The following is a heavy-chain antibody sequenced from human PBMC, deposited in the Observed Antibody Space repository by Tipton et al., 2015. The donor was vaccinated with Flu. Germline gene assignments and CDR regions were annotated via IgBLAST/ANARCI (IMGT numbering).Heavy chain of an antibody. V-gene: IGHV4-59*08. CDR3: ARHSSSARGWFDP. D-gene: IGHD3-10*01. J-gene: IGHJ5*02. CDR2: IYSSGST. Sequence: TLSLTCTVSGGSISNSYWSWIRQPPGKGLEWIGYIYSSGSTNYSPSLKSRVTISVDTSKNQFSLKVSSVTAADTAVYYCARHSSSARGWFDPWGQVTLVTVSS. CDR1: GGSISNSY.